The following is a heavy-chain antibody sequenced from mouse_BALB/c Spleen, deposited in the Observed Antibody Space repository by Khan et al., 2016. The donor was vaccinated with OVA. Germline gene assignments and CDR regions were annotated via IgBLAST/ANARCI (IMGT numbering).Heavy chain of an antibody. V-gene: IGHV3-2*02. CDR2: ISYGGST. Sequence: EVKLLESGPGLVKPSQSLSLTCTVTGYSITSGYAWNWIRQFPGNKLEWMGYISYGGSTSYNPSLKSRISITRDTSKNQFFLQLNSVTTEDTATYYCARKNYYGYAMDYWGQGTSVTVSS. J-gene: IGHJ4*01. CDR3: ARKNYYGYAMDY. CDR1: GYSITSGYA. D-gene: IGHD1-1*01.